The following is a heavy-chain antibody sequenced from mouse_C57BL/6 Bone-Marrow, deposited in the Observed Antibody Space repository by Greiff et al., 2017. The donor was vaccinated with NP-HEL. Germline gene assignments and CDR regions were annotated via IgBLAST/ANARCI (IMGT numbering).Heavy chain of an antibody. CDR3: ARGTTVVFYWYFDV. Sequence: EVKLVESGGGLVKPGGSLKLSCAASGFTFSDYGMHWVRQAPEKGLEWVAYISSGSSTIYYADTVKGRFTISRDNAKNTLFLQMTSLRSEDTAMYYCARGTTVVFYWYFDVWGTGTTVTVSS. D-gene: IGHD1-1*01. J-gene: IGHJ1*03. CDR2: ISSGSSTI. V-gene: IGHV5-17*01. CDR1: GFTFSDYG.